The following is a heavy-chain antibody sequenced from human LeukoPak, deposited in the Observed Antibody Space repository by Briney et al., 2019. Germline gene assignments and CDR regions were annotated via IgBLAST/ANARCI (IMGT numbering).Heavy chain of an antibody. CDR3: ATGYTYDYSLY. CDR1: GDTVTGFS. Sequence: ASVKVSCKVSGDTVTGFSIHWVRQAPGHGLEWMGGFDPEDGARIFAQKFQGRVTMTEDTSTDTAYMDLSSLRSEDTAVYYCATGYTYDYSLYWGQGTLVTVSS. D-gene: IGHD5-18*01. CDR2: FDPEDGAR. J-gene: IGHJ4*02. V-gene: IGHV1-24*01.